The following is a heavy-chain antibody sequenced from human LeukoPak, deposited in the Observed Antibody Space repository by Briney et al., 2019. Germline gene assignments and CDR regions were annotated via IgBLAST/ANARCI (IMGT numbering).Heavy chain of an antibody. D-gene: IGHD1-14*01. CDR3: AHDGTTFVTAFDI. Sequence: ESGPALVKPTQTLTLTCTLSGFSLTTSGMCVSWIRQPPGKALEWLARTDWDDDKDYSTSLKTRLTISNDTSKNQVVLTMTNMDSADTATYYCAHDGTTFVTAFDIWGQGTMVTVSS. CDR2: TDWDDDK. V-gene: IGHV2-70*11. CDR1: GFSLTTSGMC. J-gene: IGHJ3*02.